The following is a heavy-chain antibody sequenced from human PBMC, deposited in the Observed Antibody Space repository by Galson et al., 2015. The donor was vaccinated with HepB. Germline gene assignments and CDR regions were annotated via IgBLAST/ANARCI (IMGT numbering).Heavy chain of an antibody. V-gene: IGHV1-18*04. J-gene: IGHJ4*02. CDR2: ISVDNGNT. CDR1: GYTFTTYG. Sequence: SVKVSCKASGYTFTTYGISWVRQAPGQGLEWMGWISVDNGNTNYAQKFQGRVTMTTDISTTTAYMELRSLRSDDTAVFYCVDWNFDYWGQGTLVTVSS. CDR3: VDWNFDY. D-gene: IGHD1-1*01.